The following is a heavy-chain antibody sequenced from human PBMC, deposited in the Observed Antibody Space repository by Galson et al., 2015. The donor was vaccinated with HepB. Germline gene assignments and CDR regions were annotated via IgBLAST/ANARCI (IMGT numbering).Heavy chain of an antibody. D-gene: IGHD2-2*01. CDR2: IGTAGDT. CDR3: ARAEKYCSSTSRYDYYYGMDV. CDR1: GFTFSSYD. J-gene: IGHJ6*02. V-gene: IGHV3-13*01. Sequence: SLRLSCAASGFTFSSYDMHWVRQATGKGLEWVSAIGTAGDTYYPGSVKGRFTISRENAKNSLYLQMNSLRAGDTAVYYCARAEKYCSSTSRYDYYYGMDVWGQGTTVTVSS.